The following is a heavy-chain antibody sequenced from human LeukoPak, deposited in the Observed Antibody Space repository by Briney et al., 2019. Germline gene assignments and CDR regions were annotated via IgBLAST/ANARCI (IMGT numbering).Heavy chain of an antibody. CDR2: IYSDGST. J-gene: IGHJ4*02. V-gene: IGHV3-66*01. Sequence: GGSLRLSCAASGFTFTSCAMSWVRQAPGKGLEWVSLIYSDGSTYYADSVKGRFTISRDTSKNTLYLQMNNLRAEDTAVYYCARDLTSYDYVWDYWGQGTLVTVSS. D-gene: IGHD3-16*01. CDR3: ARDLTSYDYVWDY. CDR1: GFTFTSCA.